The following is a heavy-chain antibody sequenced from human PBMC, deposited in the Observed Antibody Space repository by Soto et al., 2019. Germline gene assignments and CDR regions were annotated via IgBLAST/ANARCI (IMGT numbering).Heavy chain of an antibody. D-gene: IGHD5-18*01. V-gene: IGHV4-59*08. J-gene: IGHJ4*02. CDR3: ARALSGYSYGPLDS. CDR2: IFYIGST. CDR1: GGSISNYY. Sequence: PSETLSLTCTVSGGSISNYYWSWIRQPPGKELEWIGHIFYIGSTKYSPALQSRVTISVDTSKNQFSLKLSSVTAADTAVYYCARALSGYSYGPLDSWGEGILVTVVS.